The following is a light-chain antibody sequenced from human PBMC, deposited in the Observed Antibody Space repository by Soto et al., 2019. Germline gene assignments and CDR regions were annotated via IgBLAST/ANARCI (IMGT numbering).Light chain of an antibody. CDR2: SNN. CDR1: ASNIGAAYD. J-gene: IGLJ3*02. V-gene: IGLV1-40*01. Sequence: QSVLTQPPSVSGAPGQGVTISCTGSASNIGAAYDVHWYRLLPGAAPKLLIYSNNQRPSGVPDRFSGSRSGTSASLAISGLRSEDEADYMCASWDDSLSGGVFGGGTKLTVL. CDR3: ASWDDSLSGGV.